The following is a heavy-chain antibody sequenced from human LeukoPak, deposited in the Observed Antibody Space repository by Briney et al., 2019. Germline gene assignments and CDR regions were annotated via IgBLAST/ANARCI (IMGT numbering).Heavy chain of an antibody. V-gene: IGHV4-59*08. CDR3: ARRFCSGGSCYSAFDI. J-gene: IGHJ3*02. CDR2: VYYSGST. Sequence: SETLSLTCTVPGGSISSYYWSWIRQPPGQGLEWIGYVYYSGSTSYNPSLKSRVTISVDTSKNQFSLKLSSVPAADTAVYYCARRFCSGGSCYSAFDIWGQGTMVTVSS. CDR1: GGSISSYY. D-gene: IGHD2-15*01.